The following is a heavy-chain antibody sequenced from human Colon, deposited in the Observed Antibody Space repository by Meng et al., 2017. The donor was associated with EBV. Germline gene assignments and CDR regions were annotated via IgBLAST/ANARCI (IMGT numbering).Heavy chain of an antibody. Sequence: QVQLQESGPGLVDPSGTLSLTCAVSGGSISTSDWWSWVRQPPGKGLEWIGEIYRGGGTNYNPSFKSRVTISVDTSNNHFSLKLSYVTAADTAVYYCARVRVIPAAVGFDYWGQGTLVTVSS. CDR1: GGSISTSDW. V-gene: IGHV4-4*02. D-gene: IGHD2-2*01. J-gene: IGHJ4*02. CDR2: IYRGGGT. CDR3: ARVRVIPAAVGFDY.